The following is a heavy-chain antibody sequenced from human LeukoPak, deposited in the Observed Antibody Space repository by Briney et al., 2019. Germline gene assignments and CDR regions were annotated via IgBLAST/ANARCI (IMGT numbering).Heavy chain of an antibody. Sequence: GSLRLSCAASGFTFSSYAMSWVRQAPGKGLEWVSAISGSGGSTYYADSVKGRFTISRDNSKNTLYLQMNSLRAEDTAVYYCAKDLSFFGVVIPDAFDIWGQGTMVTVSS. CDR3: AKDLSFFGVVIPDAFDI. V-gene: IGHV3-23*01. CDR2: ISGSGGST. CDR1: GFTFSSYA. J-gene: IGHJ3*02. D-gene: IGHD3-3*01.